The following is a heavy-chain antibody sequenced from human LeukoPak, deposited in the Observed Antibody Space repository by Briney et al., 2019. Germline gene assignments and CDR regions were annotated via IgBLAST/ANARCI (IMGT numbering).Heavy chain of an antibody. CDR2: TSSSSSYI. J-gene: IGHJ6*02. CDR1: GFTFSSYS. D-gene: IGHD6-25*01. Sequence: GGSLRLSCAASGFTFSSYSMNWVRQAPGKGLEWVSSTSSSSSYIYYADSVKGRFTISRDNAKNSLYLQMNSLRAEDTAVYYCARDLSDSYGMDVWGQGTTVTVSS. CDR3: ARDLSDSYGMDV. V-gene: IGHV3-21*01.